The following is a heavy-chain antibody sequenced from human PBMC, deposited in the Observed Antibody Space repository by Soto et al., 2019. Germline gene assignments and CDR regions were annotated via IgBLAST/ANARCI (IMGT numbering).Heavy chain of an antibody. CDR2: ISVDNGNT. J-gene: IGHJ4*02. Sequence: QVQLVQSGGEVKKPGASVKVSCKASGYSFSSYGISWVRQAPGQGPEWMGWISVDNGNTKYITKVQGRGTNTTDTSTNTTYMELRSLRSDDPAVYYCARDRAYFEFWSGYYGFEHWGQGTLVTVSS. D-gene: IGHD3-3*01. CDR3: ARDRAYFEFWSGYYGFEH. CDR1: GYSFSSYG. V-gene: IGHV1-18*04.